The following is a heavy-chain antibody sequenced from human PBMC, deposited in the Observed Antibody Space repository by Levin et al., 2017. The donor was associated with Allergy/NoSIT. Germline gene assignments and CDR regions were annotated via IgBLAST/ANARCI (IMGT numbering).Heavy chain of an antibody. D-gene: IGHD5-18*01. J-gene: IGHJ6*02. CDR2: ISWNSGSI. CDR1: GFTFDDYA. CDR3: AKDMKDTAMGYGMDV. V-gene: IGHV3-9*01. Sequence: QAGGSLRLSCAASGFTFDDYAMHWVRQAPGKGLEWVSGISWNSGSIGYADSVKGRFTISRDNAKNSLYLQMNSLRAEDTALYYCAKDMKDTAMGYGMDVWGQGTTVTVSS.